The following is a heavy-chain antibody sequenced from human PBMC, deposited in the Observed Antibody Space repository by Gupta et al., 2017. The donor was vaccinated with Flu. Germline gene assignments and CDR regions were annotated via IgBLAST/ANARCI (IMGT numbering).Heavy chain of an antibody. Sequence: INWVRQAAGQGLEWMGWMNPNSGHTGYAHKFQGRVTMTRNTSMSTAYMELGSLTSEDTAMYYCARGAGDSLWGQGTLVTVSS. D-gene: IGHD2-15*01. J-gene: IGHJ1*01. CDR2: MNPNSGHT. CDR3: ARGAGDSL. V-gene: IGHV1-8*01.